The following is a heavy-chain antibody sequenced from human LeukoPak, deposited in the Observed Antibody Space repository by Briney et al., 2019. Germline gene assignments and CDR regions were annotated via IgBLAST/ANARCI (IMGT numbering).Heavy chain of an antibody. D-gene: IGHD3-10*01. CDR1: GGSISSSSYY. J-gene: IGHJ4*02. CDR2: IYYSGST. CDR3: ATVRATMVRGVTISGYYFDY. Sequence: PSETLSLTCTVSGGSISSSSYYWGWIRQPPGKGLEWIGSIYYSGSTYYNPSLKSRVTISVDTSKNQFSLKLSSVTAADTAVYYCATVRATMVRGVTISGYYFDYWGQGTLVTVSS. V-gene: IGHV4-39*07.